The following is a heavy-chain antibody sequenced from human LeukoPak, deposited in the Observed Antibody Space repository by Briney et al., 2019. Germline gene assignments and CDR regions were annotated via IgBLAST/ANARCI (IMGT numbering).Heavy chain of an antibody. CDR2: ISGSGGST. CDR3: AKHSYYDSSSYYSHFDY. Sequence: GGSLRLSCAASGFTFSSYAMNWVRQAPGKGLERVSVISGSGGSTYYADSVRGRFTISRDNSKNTLDLQMNSLRAEDMAVYYCAKHSYYDSSSYYSHFDYWGQGTLVTVSS. CDR1: GFTFSSYA. V-gene: IGHV3-23*01. D-gene: IGHD3-22*01. J-gene: IGHJ4*02.